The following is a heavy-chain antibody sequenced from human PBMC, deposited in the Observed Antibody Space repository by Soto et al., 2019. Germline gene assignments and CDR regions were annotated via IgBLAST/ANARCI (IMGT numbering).Heavy chain of an antibody. Sequence: ASVKVSCKASGYTFTSYAMHWVRQAPGQRLEWMGWINAGNGNTKYSQKFQGRVTITRDTSASTAYMELSSLRSEDTAVYYCSRGRALGWFDPWGQGTLGTGSS. CDR3: SRGRALGWFDP. D-gene: IGHD3-10*01. V-gene: IGHV1-3*01. J-gene: IGHJ5*02. CDR1: GYTFTSYA. CDR2: INAGNGNT.